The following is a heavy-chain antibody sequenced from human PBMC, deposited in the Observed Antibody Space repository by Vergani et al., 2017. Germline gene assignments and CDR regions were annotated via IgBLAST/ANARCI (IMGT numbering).Heavy chain of an antibody. V-gene: IGHV3-48*02. Sequence: EVQLVESGGGLVQPGGSLRLSCAASGFTFSSYSMNWVRQAPGKGLEWVSYISSSSSTIYYADSVKGRFTISRDNAKNSLYLQMNSLRDEDTAVYYCAXGYCSGGSCYKAFWFDPWGQGTLVTVSS. D-gene: IGHD2-15*01. CDR3: AXGYCSGGSCYKAFWFDP. J-gene: IGHJ5*02. CDR2: ISSSSSTI. CDR1: GFTFSSYS.